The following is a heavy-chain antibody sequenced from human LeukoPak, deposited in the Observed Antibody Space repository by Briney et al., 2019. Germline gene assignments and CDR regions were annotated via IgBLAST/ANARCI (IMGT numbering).Heavy chain of an antibody. Sequence: PGGSLRLSCAASEFSVGSNYMTWVRQDPGKGLEWVSLIYSGGSTYYADSVKGRFTISRDNSKNTLYLQMNSLRAEDTAVYYCARGPSGCHNTGGQGTLVTVSS. CDR3: ARGPSGCHNT. CDR2: IYSGGST. CDR1: EFSVGSNY. D-gene: IGHD5-12*01. J-gene: IGHJ4*02. V-gene: IGHV3-66*01.